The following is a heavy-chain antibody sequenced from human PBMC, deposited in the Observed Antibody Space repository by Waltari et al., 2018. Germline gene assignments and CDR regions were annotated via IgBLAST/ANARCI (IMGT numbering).Heavy chain of an antibody. CDR1: GFTLSNYW. D-gene: IGHD3-22*01. CDR2: IMTDGREE. Sequence: EVQLVESGGGLVQPGGSLRLSCAASGFTLSNYWMSWVRQAPGKGPEWVANIMTDGREEYYVVSVRGRFTISRDNAKNSLYLQMNSLRPEDTAVYYCVRDQWFAFDIWGQGTMVTVSS. CDR3: VRDQWFAFDI. V-gene: IGHV3-7*01. J-gene: IGHJ3*02.